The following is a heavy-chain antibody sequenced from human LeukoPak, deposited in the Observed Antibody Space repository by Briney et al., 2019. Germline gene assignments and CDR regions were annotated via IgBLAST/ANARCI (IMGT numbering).Heavy chain of an antibody. D-gene: IGHD2-2*01. CDR2: ISGSGDST. Sequence: PGGSLRLSCAASGFTFSNYAMSWVRQAPGKGLEWVSAISGSGDSTYYADSVKGRFTISRDNSKNTLYLQMNSLRAEDTAIYYCAKGTSGRCSGTICYALDYWGQGTLVTVSS. CDR1: GFTFSNYA. CDR3: AKGTSGRCSGTICYALDY. J-gene: IGHJ4*02. V-gene: IGHV3-23*01.